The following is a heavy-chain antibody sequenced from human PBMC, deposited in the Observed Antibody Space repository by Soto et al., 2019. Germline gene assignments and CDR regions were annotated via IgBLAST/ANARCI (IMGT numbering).Heavy chain of an antibody. J-gene: IGHJ6*03. CDR3: AREMYSGYDLALRTYYYYYMDV. V-gene: IGHV4-59*12. D-gene: IGHD5-12*01. CDR1: GGSISSYY. Sequence: PSETLSPTCTVSGGSISSYYWSWIRQPPGKGLEWIGYIYYSGSTNYNPSLKSRVTISVDTSKNQFSLKLSSVTAADTAVYYCAREMYSGYDLALRTYYYYYMDVWGKGTTVTVSS. CDR2: IYYSGST.